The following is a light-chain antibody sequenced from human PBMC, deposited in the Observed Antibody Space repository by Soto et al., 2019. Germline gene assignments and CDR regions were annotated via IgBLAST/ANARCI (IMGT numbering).Light chain of an antibody. CDR1: QSVSSNY. CDR2: GAS. Sequence: EIELTQSPGTLSLSPGERATLSCRASQSVSSNYLTWYQQKPGQAPRLLIYGASSRATGVPDRFSGSGSGTDFTLTISRLEPEDFAVYYCQQYSRSPFTFGPGTKVDIK. CDR3: QQYSRSPFT. V-gene: IGKV3-20*01. J-gene: IGKJ3*01.